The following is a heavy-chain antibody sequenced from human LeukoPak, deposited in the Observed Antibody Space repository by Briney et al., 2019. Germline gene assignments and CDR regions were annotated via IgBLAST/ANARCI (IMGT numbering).Heavy chain of an antibody. J-gene: IGHJ4*02. V-gene: IGHV4-39*07. Sequence: PSETLSLTCTVSGGSISSSSYYWGWIRQPPGKGLEWIGSIYYSGSTYYNPSLKSRVTISVDTSKNQFSLKLTSVTAADTAVYYCAGRAARFFDYWGQGILVTVSS. CDR2: IYYSGST. CDR3: AGRAARFFDY. D-gene: IGHD6-25*01. CDR1: GGSISSSSYY.